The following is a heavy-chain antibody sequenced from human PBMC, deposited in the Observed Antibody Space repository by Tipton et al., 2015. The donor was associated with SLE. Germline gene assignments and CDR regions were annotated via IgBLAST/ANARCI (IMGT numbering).Heavy chain of an antibody. CDR1: GYTFNDYD. V-gene: IGHV1-8*01. Sequence: QLVQSGAEVKKPGASVKVSCKASGYTFNDYDVYWVRQAPGQGLEWMGWMNPSYANTGYAQKFQGRVIMTMDTSISTYYMELSSLTSEDTAVYYCARGMYYYDGSGNYGGGCYYMDVWGQGTTVTVSS. CDR2: MNPSYANT. CDR3: ARGMYYYDGSGNYGGGCYYMDV. D-gene: IGHD3-22*01. J-gene: IGHJ6*03.